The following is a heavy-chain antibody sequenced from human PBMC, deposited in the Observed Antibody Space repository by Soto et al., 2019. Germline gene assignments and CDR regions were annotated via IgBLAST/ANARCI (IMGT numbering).Heavy chain of an antibody. CDR1: GFTFSSYA. CDR3: ARDAVGSSGWYGQGIYASDI. Sequence: PGGSLRLSCAASGFTFSSYAMSWVRQAPGKGLEWVSAISGSGGSTYYADSVKGRFTISRDNSKNTLYLQMNSLRAEDTAVYYCARDAVGSSGWYGQGIYASDIWGQGTMVTVSS. J-gene: IGHJ3*02. V-gene: IGHV3-23*01. CDR2: ISGSGGST. D-gene: IGHD6-19*01.